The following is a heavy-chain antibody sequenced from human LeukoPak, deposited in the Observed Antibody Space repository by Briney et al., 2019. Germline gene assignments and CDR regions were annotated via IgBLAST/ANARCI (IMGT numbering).Heavy chain of an antibody. CDR2: IIPIFGTA. J-gene: IGHJ5*02. CDR3: ARSLTGIKRIYQVGFFDP. Sequence: SVKVSCKASGGTFSSYAISWVRQAPGQGLEWRGGIIPIFGTANYAQKFQGRVTITTDESTSTAYMELSSLRSEDTAVYYCARSLTGIKRIYQVGFFDPWGQGTLVTVSS. D-gene: IGHD1-20*01. V-gene: IGHV1-69*05. CDR1: GGTFSSYA.